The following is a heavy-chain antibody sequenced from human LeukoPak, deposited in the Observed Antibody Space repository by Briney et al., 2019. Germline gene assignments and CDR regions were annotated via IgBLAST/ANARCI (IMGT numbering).Heavy chain of an antibody. J-gene: IGHJ2*01. CDR2: IYYSGST. D-gene: IGHD3-10*01. Sequence: SETLSLTCTVSGGSISSYYWSWIRQPPGKGLEWIGYIYYSGSTNYNPSLKSRVTISVDTSKNQFSLKLSSVTAADTAMYYCARHSHLELLWFGELWFDLWGRGTLLTVSP. CDR3: ARHSHLELLWFGELWFDL. CDR1: GGSISSYY. V-gene: IGHV4-59*08.